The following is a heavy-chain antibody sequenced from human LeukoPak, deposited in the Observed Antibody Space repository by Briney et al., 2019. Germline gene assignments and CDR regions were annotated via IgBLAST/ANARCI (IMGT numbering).Heavy chain of an antibody. V-gene: IGHV1-69*13. J-gene: IGHJ3*02. D-gene: IGHD2-15*01. CDR2: IIPIFGTA. CDR3: ARDPIRYCSGGSCYAGLAFDI. CDR1: GGTFSSYA. Sequence: SVKVSCKASGGTFSSYAISWVRQAPGQELEWMGGIIPIFGTANYAQKFQGRVTITADESTSTAYMELSSLRSEDTAVYYCARDPIRYCSGGSCYAGLAFDIWGQGTMVTVSS.